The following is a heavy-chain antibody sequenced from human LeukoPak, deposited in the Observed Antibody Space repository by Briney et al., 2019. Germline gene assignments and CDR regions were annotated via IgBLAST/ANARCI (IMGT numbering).Heavy chain of an antibody. D-gene: IGHD3-22*01. J-gene: IGHJ1*01. CDR3: AKDWWDSSGYYLGDFQH. CDR2: ISNNGGYT. Sequence: GGSLRLSCAASGFTFSSSAMSWVRQAPGKGLEWVSAISNNGGYTYYADSVQGRFTISRDNSKSTLCLQMNSLRAEDTAVYYCAKDWWDSSGYYLGDFQHWGQGTLVTVSS. V-gene: IGHV3-23*01. CDR1: GFTFSSSA.